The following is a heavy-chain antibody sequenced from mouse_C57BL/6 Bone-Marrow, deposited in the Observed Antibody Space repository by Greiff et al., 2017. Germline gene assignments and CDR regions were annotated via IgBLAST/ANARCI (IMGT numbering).Heavy chain of an antibody. CDR2: IRSKSNNYAT. CDR3: VRQGVITTVVADAMDY. CDR1: GFSFNTYA. V-gene: IGHV10-1*01. Sequence: EVQRVESGGGLVQPKGSLKLSCAASGFSFNTYAMNWVRQAPGKGLEWVARIRSKSNNYATYYADSVKDRFTISRDDSKSMLYLQMNNLKTEDTAMYYCVRQGVITTVVADAMDYWGQGTSVTVSS. D-gene: IGHD1-1*01. J-gene: IGHJ4*01.